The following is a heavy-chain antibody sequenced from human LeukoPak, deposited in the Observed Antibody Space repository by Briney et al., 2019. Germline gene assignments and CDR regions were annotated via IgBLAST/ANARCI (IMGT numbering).Heavy chain of an antibody. Sequence: PSETLSLTCTVSGGSISSGSYYWSWIRQHPGKGLEWIGYIYYSGSTYYNPSLKSRVTISVDTSKNQFSLKLSSVTAADTAVYYCARAPLWWYDPWGQGTLVTVSS. D-gene: IGHD2-21*01. V-gene: IGHV4-31*03. J-gene: IGHJ5*02. CDR2: IYYSGST. CDR1: GGSISSGSYY. CDR3: ARAPLWWYDP.